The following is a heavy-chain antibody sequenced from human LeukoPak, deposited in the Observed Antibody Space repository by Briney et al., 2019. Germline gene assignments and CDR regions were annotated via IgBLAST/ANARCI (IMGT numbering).Heavy chain of an antibody. V-gene: IGHV3-23*01. D-gene: IGHD3-10*01. CDR2: ISGSGGST. J-gene: IGHJ6*02. Sequence: GGSLRLSCAASGFTFSSYDMSWVRQAPGKGLEWVSAISGSGGSTYYADSVKGRFTISRDNSKDTLYLQMNSLRAEDTAVYYCAGLLWFGELPYYYGMDVWGQGTTVTVSS. CDR3: AGLLWFGELPYYYGMDV. CDR1: GFTFSSYD.